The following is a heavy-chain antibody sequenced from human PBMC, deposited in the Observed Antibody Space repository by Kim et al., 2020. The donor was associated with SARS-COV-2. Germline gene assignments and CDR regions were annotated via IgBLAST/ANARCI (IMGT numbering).Heavy chain of an antibody. D-gene: IGHD1-1*01. J-gene: IGHJ4*02. V-gene: IGHV3-53*01. CDR1: GFTVSSNY. CDR3: ARDGNWNDVNYFDY. CDR2: IYSGGST. Sequence: GGSLRLSCAASGFTVSSNYMSWVRQAPGKGLEWVSVIYSGGSTYYADSVKGRFTISRDNSKNTLYLQMNSLRAEDTAVYYCARDGNWNDVNYFDYWGQGTLVTVSS.